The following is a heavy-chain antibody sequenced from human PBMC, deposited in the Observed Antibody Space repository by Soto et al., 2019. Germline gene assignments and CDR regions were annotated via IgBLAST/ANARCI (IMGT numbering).Heavy chain of an antibody. CDR3: ERRTSSCGWRQDFDY. V-gene: IGHV5-51*01. J-gene: IGHJ4*02. CDR1: GYSFSRYW. D-gene: IGHD6-19*01. Sequence: PGESLKISCQGPGYSFSRYWIGWVRQMPGKGLEWMAFIDPHSNTRYSPSFEGQITISADKSISTAYLQWSSPKASGTAIYYYERRTSSCGWRQDFDYWGQGTLVTVSS. CDR2: IDPHSNT.